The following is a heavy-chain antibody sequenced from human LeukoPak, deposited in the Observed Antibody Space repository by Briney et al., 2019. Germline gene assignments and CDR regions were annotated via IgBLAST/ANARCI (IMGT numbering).Heavy chain of an antibody. CDR2: ISGSSRST. Sequence: GGSLRLSCAACVFTFSSYAKSWVRQAPGKGRECVSAISGSSRSTYYADSVKDRYTISRDNSKNRLYLQMNSLRAEDTAVYYCAKALLWFGDLEAFDIWGQGTMVTVSS. CDR1: VFTFSSYA. V-gene: IGHV3-23*01. J-gene: IGHJ3*02. CDR3: AKALLWFGDLEAFDI. D-gene: IGHD3-10*01.